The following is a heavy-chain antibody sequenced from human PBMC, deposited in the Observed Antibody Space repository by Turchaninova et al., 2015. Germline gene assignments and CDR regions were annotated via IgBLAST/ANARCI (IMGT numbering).Heavy chain of an antibody. CDR2: INHSGST. D-gene: IGHD4/OR15-4a*01. Sequence: LQQWGAGLLKPSETLSLTCAVYGGSFSGYYWSWIRQPPGKGLEWIWEINHSGSTNYNPSLKSRVTISVDTSKNQFSLKLSSVTAADTAVYYCARERGVLEARYYMDVWGKGTTVTVSS. CDR1: GGSFSGYY. CDR3: ARERGVLEARYYMDV. J-gene: IGHJ6*03. V-gene: IGHV4-34*01.